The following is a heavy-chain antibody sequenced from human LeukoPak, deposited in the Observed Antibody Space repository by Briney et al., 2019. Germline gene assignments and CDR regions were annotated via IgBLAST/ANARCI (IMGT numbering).Heavy chain of an antibody. CDR1: GFTFSSYA. V-gene: IGHV3-30-3*01. CDR2: ISYDGSNK. CDR3: ARDYSSSGVFTNWFDP. Sequence: GRSLRLSCAASGFTFSSYAMHWVRQAPGKGLEWVAVISYDGSNKYYADSVKGRFTISRDNSKNTLYLQMNSLRAEDTAVYYCARDYSSSGVFTNWFDPWGQGTLVTVSS. D-gene: IGHD6-13*01. J-gene: IGHJ5*02.